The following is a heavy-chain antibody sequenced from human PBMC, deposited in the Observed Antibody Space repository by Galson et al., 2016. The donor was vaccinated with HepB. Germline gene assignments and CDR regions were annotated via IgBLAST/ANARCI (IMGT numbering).Heavy chain of an antibody. Sequence: SLRLSCAASGFTFSDYAFHWVRQAPGKGLDWVAVISRTGDTTFYGDSVKGRFTISRDNSKNTVDLQMHSLRSEDAAVYFCARDFKLGAPGYMDAWGKGTTVTVS. CDR3: ARDFKLGAPGYMDA. V-gene: IGHV3-30-3*01. D-gene: IGHD1-26*01. CDR2: ISRTGDTT. J-gene: IGHJ6*03. CDR1: GFTFSDYA.